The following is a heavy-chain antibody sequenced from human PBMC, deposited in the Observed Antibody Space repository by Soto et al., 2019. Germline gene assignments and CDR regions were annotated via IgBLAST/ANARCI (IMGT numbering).Heavy chain of an antibody. V-gene: IGHV3-9*01. CDR1: GFTFDDYA. J-gene: IGHJ6*03. CDR3: TKSWRLYYMEV. D-gene: IGHD3-3*01. CDR2: ITWNSGTI. Sequence: PGGSLRLSCAASGFTFDDYAMHWVRQAPGRGLEWVSRITWNSGTIDYADSVKGRFTISRDNAHTSLYLQMNSLSAEDTALYYCTKSWRLYYMEVWGKGTTVTVSS.